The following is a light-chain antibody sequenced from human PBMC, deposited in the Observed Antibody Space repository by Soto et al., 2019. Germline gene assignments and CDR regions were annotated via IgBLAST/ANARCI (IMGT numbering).Light chain of an antibody. J-gene: IGKJ2*01. Sequence: EVVMTQSPATLPVSPGDRATLSCRPSQTVNNNLAWYQQRPGRAPRLLVYGASTRATGIPAGFSASGSGTEFTLTISSVQSEDLAVYYCQQYNDWPPMYTFGQGSKLEIK. CDR2: GAS. CDR1: QTVNNN. CDR3: QQYNDWPPMYT. V-gene: IGKV3-15*01.